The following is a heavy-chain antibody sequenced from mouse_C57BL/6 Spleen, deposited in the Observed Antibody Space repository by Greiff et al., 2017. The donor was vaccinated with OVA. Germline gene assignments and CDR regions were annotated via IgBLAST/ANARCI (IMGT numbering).Heavy chain of an antibody. Sequence: DVHLVESEGGLVQPGSSMKLSCTASGFTFSDYYMAWVRQVPEKGLEWVANINYDGSSTYYLDSLKSRFIISRDNAKNILYLQMSSLKSEDTATYYCAREREGYFDYWGQGTTLTVSS. V-gene: IGHV5-16*01. CDR2: INYDGSST. J-gene: IGHJ2*01. CDR1: GFTFSDYY. CDR3: AREREGYFDY.